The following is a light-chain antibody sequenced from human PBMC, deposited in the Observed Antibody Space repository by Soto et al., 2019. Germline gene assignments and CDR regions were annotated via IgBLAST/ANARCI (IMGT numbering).Light chain of an antibody. V-gene: IGLV2-8*01. CDR2: EVS. CDR3: SSYAGSNIGV. CDR1: SSDVGGYNY. J-gene: IGLJ1*01. Sequence: QSALTQPPSASGSPGQSVTISCTGTSSDVGGYNYVSWYQQHPGKAPKLMIYEVSKRPSGVPDRFSGSKSGNTASLTVSGLQAEDEADYYCSSYAGSNIGVFGTGTK.